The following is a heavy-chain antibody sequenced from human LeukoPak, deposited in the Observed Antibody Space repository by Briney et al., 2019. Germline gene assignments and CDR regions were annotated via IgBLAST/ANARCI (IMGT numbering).Heavy chain of an antibody. CDR1: GYTFTSYD. J-gene: IGHJ4*02. D-gene: IGHD5-18*01. CDR2: MNPNSGNT. CDR3: ARALKSWIQLWEDFDY. V-gene: IGHV1-8*01. Sequence: ASVNVSRKASGYTFTSYDINWVRQAPGQGLEWMGWMNPNSGNTGYAQKFQGRVTMTRNTSISTAYMELSSLRSEDRAVYYCARALKSWIQLWEDFDYWGQGTLLTVSS.